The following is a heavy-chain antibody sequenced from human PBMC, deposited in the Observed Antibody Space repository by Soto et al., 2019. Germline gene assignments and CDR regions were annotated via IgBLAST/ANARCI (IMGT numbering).Heavy chain of an antibody. CDR2: ISSSGSTI. D-gene: IGHD3-22*01. J-gene: IGHJ4*02. Sequence: LRLSCAASGFTFSSYEMNWVRQAPGKGLEWVSYISSSGSTIYYADSVKGRFTISRDNAKNSLYLQMNSLRAEDTAVYYCARGGITMIVVASYDYWGQGTLVTVSS. CDR1: GFTFSSYE. CDR3: ARGGITMIVVASYDY. V-gene: IGHV3-48*03.